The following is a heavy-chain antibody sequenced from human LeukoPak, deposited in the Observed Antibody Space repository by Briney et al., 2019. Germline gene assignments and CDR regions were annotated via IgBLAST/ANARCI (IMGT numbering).Heavy chain of an antibody. V-gene: IGHV3-21*01. J-gene: IGHJ4*02. Sequence: PGGSLRLSCAASGFTFSSYSMNWVRQAPGKGLEWVSSISSSSSYIYYADSVKGRFTISRDNSKNTLFLQMNSLRAEDTAVYWCARDTYTSIAAPDYWGQGTLVTVSS. D-gene: IGHD6-6*01. CDR3: ARDTYTSIAAPDY. CDR1: GFTFSSYS. CDR2: ISSSSSYI.